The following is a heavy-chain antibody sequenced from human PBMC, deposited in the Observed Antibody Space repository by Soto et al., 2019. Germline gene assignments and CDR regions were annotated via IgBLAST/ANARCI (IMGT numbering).Heavy chain of an antibody. J-gene: IGHJ4*02. CDR1: GGSISSYY. Sequence: SETLSLTCTVSGGSISSYYWSWIRQPPGKGLEWIGYIYYSGSTNYNPSLKSRVTISVDTSKNQFSLKLSSVTAADTAVYYCASSLSSSWDYFDYWGQGTLVTVSS. CDR3: ASSLSSSWDYFDY. V-gene: IGHV4-59*01. D-gene: IGHD6-13*01. CDR2: IYYSGST.